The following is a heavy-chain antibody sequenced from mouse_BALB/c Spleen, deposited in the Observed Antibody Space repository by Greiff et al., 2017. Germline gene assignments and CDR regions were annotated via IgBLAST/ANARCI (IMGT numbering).Heavy chain of an antibody. V-gene: IGHV1S56*01. CDR1: GYTFTSYY. J-gene: IGHJ2*01. CDR3: ARCSSYFFDY. Sequence: QVQLQQSGPELVKPGASVKMSCKASGYTFTSYYIHWVKQRPGQGLEWIGWIYPGDGSTKYNEKFKGKTTLTADKSSSTAYMLLSSLTSEDSAIYFCARCSSYFFDYWGQGTTLTVSS. CDR2: IYPGDGST. D-gene: IGHD1-1*01.